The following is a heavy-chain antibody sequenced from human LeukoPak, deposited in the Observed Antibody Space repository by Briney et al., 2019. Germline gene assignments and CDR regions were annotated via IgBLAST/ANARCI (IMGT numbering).Heavy chain of an antibody. CDR1: GFTFSSYA. CDR2: ISGSGGST. V-gene: IGHV3-23*01. CDR3: AKVPTRGYYYGMDV. Sequence: GGSLRPSCAASGFTFSSYAMSWVRQAPGKGLEWVSAISGSGGSTYYADSVKGRFTISRDNSKNTLYLQMNSLRAEDTAVYYCAKVPTRGYYYGMDVWGQGTTVTVSS. J-gene: IGHJ6*02.